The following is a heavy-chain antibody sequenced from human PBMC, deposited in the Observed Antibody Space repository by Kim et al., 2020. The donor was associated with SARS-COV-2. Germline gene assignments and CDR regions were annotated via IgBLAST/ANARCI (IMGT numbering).Heavy chain of an antibody. Sequence: ASVKVSCKASGYTFTGYYMHWVRQAPGQGLEWMGWINPNSGGTNYAQKFQGRVTMTRDTSISTAYMELSRLRSDDTAVYYCASYGCCSSTSCYTERAAALYYYYGMDVWGQGTTVTVSS. J-gene: IGHJ6*02. D-gene: IGHD2-2*02. CDR3: ASYGCCSSTSCYTERAAALYYYYGMDV. CDR1: GYTFTGYY. CDR2: INPNSGGT. V-gene: IGHV1-2*02.